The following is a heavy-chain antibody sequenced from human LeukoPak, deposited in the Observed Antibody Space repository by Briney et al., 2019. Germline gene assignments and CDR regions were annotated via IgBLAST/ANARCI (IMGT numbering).Heavy chain of an antibody. CDR1: GFTVISND. Sequence: GGSLRLSCAASGFTVISNDMTWVRQAPGKGLEWVSVLYSDGNTKYADSVQGRFTISRDNSKNTLYLEMNSLSPDDTAVYYCARGVEPLAANTLAYWGQGTLVTVSS. CDR3: ARGVEPLAANTLAY. D-gene: IGHD1-14*01. CDR2: LYSDGNT. J-gene: IGHJ4*02. V-gene: IGHV3-53*01.